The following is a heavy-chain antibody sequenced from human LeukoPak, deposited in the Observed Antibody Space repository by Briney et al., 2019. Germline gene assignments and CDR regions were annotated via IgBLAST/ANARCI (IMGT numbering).Heavy chain of an antibody. CDR2: ISSSGVTI. V-gene: IGHV3-11*04. D-gene: IGHD5-18*01. Sequence: GGSLRLSYAASGFTFSDYYMSWIRQAPGKGLEWVSYISSSGVTIYYADSVKGRFTISRDSAQNSLYLQMNSLRAEDTAMYYCAREVGYSYGLSPIDYWGQGTLVIVSS. CDR1: GFTFSDYY. CDR3: AREVGYSYGLSPIDY. J-gene: IGHJ4*02.